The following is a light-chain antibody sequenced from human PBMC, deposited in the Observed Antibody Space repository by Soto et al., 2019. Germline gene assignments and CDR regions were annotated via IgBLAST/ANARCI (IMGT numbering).Light chain of an antibody. CDR1: QSVNSLY. V-gene: IGKV3-20*01. CDR3: QWYSGSQT. Sequence: EIALTQSPGTLSLSPGERATLSCRASQSVNSLYLAWYQQKPGQAPRLLIYGASSRATGIPDRFSGSGSRTDFTLTISRLEPEDFAVYYCQWYSGSQTFDGGTKVEIK. CDR2: GAS. J-gene: IGKJ4*01.